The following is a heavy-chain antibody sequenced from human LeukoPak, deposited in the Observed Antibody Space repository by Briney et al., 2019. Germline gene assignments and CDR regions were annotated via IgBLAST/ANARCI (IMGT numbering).Heavy chain of an antibody. Sequence: ASVKVSCKASGYTFTGYYMHWVRQAPGQGLEWMGRINPNSGGTNYAQKFQGRVTMTRDTSISTAYMELSRLRSDDTAVYYCASVGSGSYFAFDYWGQGTLVTVSS. CDR1: GYTFTGYY. J-gene: IGHJ4*02. CDR3: ASVGSGSYFAFDY. V-gene: IGHV1-2*06. CDR2: INPNSGGT. D-gene: IGHD3-10*01.